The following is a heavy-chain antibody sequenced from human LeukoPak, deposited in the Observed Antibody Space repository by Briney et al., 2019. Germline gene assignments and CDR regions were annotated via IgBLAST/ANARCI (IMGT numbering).Heavy chain of an antibody. CDR2: ISGSGGTT. D-gene: IGHD2-21*01. V-gene: IGHV3-23*01. CDR1: GFTFSTYA. CDR3: AKAPVTTCRGAYCYPFDY. J-gene: IGHJ4*02. Sequence: GGSLRLSCAASGFTFSTYAMSWVRQAPEKGLEWVSEISGSGGTTYYADSVKGRFTISRDNSKNTLYLQMNSLRAEDTAVYYCAKAPVTTCRGAYCYPFDYWGQGTLVTVSS.